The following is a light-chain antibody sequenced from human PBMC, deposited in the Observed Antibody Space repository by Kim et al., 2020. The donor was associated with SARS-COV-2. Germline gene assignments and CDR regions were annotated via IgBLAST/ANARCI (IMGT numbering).Light chain of an antibody. Sequence: SFPPQNRPPLSFTSSQCVSIYLAWYQQKPGQAPRLLIYDASNRATGIPARFSGSGSGTDFTLTISSLEPEDFAVYYCQQRSNWRTFGQGTKVDIK. CDR1: QCVSIY. CDR2: DAS. CDR3: QQRSNWRT. V-gene: IGKV3-11*01. J-gene: IGKJ1*01.